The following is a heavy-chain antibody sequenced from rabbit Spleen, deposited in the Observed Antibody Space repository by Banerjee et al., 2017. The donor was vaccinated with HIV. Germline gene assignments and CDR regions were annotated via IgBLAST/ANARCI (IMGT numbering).Heavy chain of an antibody. Sequence: QLTETGGGLVQPGGSLTLSCKASGFDFTNYYISWVRQAPGKGLEWIGIIYAAKGSTDYASWVNGRFTISSDNAQSTVDLKMTSLTAADTATYFCARDTGTSFSSYGMDLWGQGTLVTVS. CDR3: ARDTGTSFSSYGMDL. J-gene: IGHJ6*01. D-gene: IGHD7-1*01. CDR2: IYAAKGST. CDR1: GFDFTNYY. V-gene: IGHV1S7*01.